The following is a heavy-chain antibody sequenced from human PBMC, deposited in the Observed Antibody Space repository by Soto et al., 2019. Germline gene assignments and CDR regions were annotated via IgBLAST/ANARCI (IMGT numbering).Heavy chain of an antibody. J-gene: IGHJ6*03. V-gene: IGHV3-33*01. D-gene: IGHD4-17*01. CDR1: GFTFSSYG. CDR2: IWYDGSNK. Sequence: GGSLRLSCAASGFTFSSYGMHWVRQAPGKGLEWVAVIWYDGSNKYYADSVKGRFTISRDNSKNTLYLQMNSLRAEDTAVYYCARDLRHGDTSPVDYMDVWGKGTTVTVSS. CDR3: ARDLRHGDTSPVDYMDV.